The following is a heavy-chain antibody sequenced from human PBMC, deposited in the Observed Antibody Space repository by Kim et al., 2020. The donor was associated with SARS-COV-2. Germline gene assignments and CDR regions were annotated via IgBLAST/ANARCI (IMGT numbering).Heavy chain of an antibody. D-gene: IGHD3-10*01. CDR1: GGSISSSGYY. CDR2: ISYSGST. CDR3: ARHVEVVRYQGGWFDP. J-gene: IGHJ5*02. Sequence: SETLSLTCTVPGGSISSSGYYWGWIRQPPGKGLEWIGSISYSGSTYNNPSLKSRVTISLDTSQNQFSLRLTSVTAADTAVYYCARHVEVVRYQGGWFDPWRQGTLVTVSS. V-gene: IGHV4-39*01.